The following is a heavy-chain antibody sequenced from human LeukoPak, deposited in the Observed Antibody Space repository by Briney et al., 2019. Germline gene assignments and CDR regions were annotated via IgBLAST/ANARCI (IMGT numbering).Heavy chain of an antibody. CDR2: IIPLFGTA. V-gene: IGHV1-69*01. CDR1: GGTFSSYA. CDR3: ARVWGQGSSGYYPF. J-gene: IGHJ4*02. D-gene: IGHD3-22*01. Sequence: GASVKVSCKASGGTFSSYAISWVRQVPGQGLDWMGGIIPLFGTAHYAQKFQGRVTITADESTSTAYIELRSLRSEDTAVYYCARVWGQGSSGYYPFWGQGTLVTVSS.